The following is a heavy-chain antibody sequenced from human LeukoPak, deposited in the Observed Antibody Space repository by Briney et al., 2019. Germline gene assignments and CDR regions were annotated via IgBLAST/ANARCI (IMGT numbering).Heavy chain of an antibody. V-gene: IGHV3-7*03. CDR2: IKQDGSEE. CDR3: ARGPYIGSYLTSGYFDN. CDR1: GFTFSSYW. J-gene: IGHJ4*02. Sequence: GGSLRLSCAASGFTFSSYWMSWVRQAPGKGLEWVANIKQDGSEEYYVDSVKGRFTIPRDNAKNSLYLQMNSLRAEDTAVYYCARGPYIGSYLTSGYFDNWGQGTPVTVSS. D-gene: IGHD3-10*01.